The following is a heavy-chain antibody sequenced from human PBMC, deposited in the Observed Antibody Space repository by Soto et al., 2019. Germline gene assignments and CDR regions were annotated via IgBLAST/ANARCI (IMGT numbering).Heavy chain of an antibody. CDR1: GYSISRGYY. Sequence: SETLSLTCAVSGYSISRGYYWGWIRQPPGRGLEWIGSIYHSGTTFYNPSLKSRVNISVDTSKNQFSLKLKYVTAADTAVYYCTRDRSPTPYYDFWSGTYGMDVWGQGTTVTVSS. D-gene: IGHD3-3*01. CDR2: IYHSGTT. V-gene: IGHV4-38-2*02. J-gene: IGHJ6*02. CDR3: TRDRSPTPYYDFWSGTYGMDV.